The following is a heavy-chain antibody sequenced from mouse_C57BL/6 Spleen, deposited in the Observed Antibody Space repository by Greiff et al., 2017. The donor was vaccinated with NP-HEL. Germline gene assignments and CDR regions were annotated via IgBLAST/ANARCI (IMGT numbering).Heavy chain of an antibody. CDR2: IYPGDGDT. CDR1: GYAFSSSW. CDR3: ATVLYFDY. Sequence: VQLQQSGPELVKPGASVKISCKASGYAFSSSWMNWVKQRPGKGLEWIGRIYPGDGDTNYNGKFKGKATLTADKSSSTAYMQLSSLTSEDSAVYFCATVLYFDYWGQGTTLTVSS. V-gene: IGHV1-82*01. J-gene: IGHJ2*01.